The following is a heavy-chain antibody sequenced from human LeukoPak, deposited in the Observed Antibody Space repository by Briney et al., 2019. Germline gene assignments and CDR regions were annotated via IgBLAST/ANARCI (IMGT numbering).Heavy chain of an antibody. V-gene: IGHV4-39*07. J-gene: IGHJ3*02. CDR3: ARELDGSGDDAFDI. Sequence: PSETLSLTCTVSGGSISSSSYYWGWIRQPPGKGLEWIGSIYYSGSTYYNPSLKSRVTISVDTSKNQFSLKLSSVTAADTAVYYCARELDGSGDDAFDIWGQGTMVTVSS. CDR2: IYYSGST. D-gene: IGHD6-25*01. CDR1: GGSISSSSYY.